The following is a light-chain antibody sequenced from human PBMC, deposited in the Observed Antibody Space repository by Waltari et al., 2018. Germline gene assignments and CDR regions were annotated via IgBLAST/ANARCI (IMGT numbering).Light chain of an antibody. CDR3: QQLNSYLLT. CDR1: QGISSY. V-gene: IGKV1-9*01. Sequence: DIQLTQSPSFLSASVGDRVTITCRASQGISSYLAWYQQKPGKAPKLLIYAASTLQSGVPSRFSGSGSGTEFTLTISSLQSEDFATYYCQQLNSYLLTFGPGTKVDIK. J-gene: IGKJ3*01. CDR2: AAS.